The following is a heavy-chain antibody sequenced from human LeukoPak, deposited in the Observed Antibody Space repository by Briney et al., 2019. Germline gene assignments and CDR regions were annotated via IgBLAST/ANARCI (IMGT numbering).Heavy chain of an antibody. V-gene: IGHV1-2*02. CDR3: ARIPPGYCSSTSCSVL. CDR1: GYTFTGYY. J-gene: IGHJ4*02. D-gene: IGHD2-2*03. Sequence: ASVKVSCKASGYTFTGYYMHWVRQAPGQGLEWMGWINPNSGGTNYAQKFQGRGTMTRDTSISTAYMELSRLRSDDTAVYYCARIPPGYCSSTSCSVLWGQGTLVTVSS. CDR2: INPNSGGT.